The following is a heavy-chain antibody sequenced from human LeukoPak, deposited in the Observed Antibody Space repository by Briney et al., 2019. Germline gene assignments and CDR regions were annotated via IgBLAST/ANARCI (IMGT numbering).Heavy chain of an antibody. CDR1: GFTFHHYA. CDR3: AKDKAPLYSGYDWDLDF. CDR2: ICWNSASI. V-gene: IGHV3-9*01. J-gene: IGHJ4*02. Sequence: GGSLRLSCAASGFTFHHYAIHWVRQVPGKGLEWVSGICWNSASIGYADSVKGRFTISRDNAKNSVYLQMNSLRAKDTALYYCAKDKAPLYSGYDWDLDFWGQGTLVTVSS. D-gene: IGHD5-12*01.